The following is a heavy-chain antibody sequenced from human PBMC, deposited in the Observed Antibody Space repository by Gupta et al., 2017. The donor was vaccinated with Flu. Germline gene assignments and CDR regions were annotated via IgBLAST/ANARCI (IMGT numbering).Heavy chain of an antibody. Sequence: QVTLRESGPALVKPTQTLTLTCTFPGFSLSTSGMCVSWIRQPPGKALEWLALIDWDDDKDDSTTLKTRLTISKDTAKNQVVITMNNMDPGDTATYYCARIAPSGWYEDYWGQGTLVNVS. CDR2: IDWDDDK. CDR1: GFSLSTSGMC. D-gene: IGHD6-19*01. V-gene: IGHV2-70*01. J-gene: IGHJ4*02. CDR3: ARIAPSGWYEDY.